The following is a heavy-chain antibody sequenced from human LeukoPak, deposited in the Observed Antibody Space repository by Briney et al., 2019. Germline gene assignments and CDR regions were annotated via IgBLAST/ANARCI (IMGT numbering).Heavy chain of an antibody. Sequence: ASVKVSCKASGYTFTSYAMNWVRQAPGQGLEWMGWINTNTGNPTYAQGFTGRFVFSLDTSVSTAYLQISSLKAEDTAVYYCARDLTKFRPGSYPRAFDYWGQGTLVTVSP. CDR3: ARDLTKFRPGSYPRAFDY. D-gene: IGHD1-26*01. J-gene: IGHJ4*02. CDR1: GYTFTSYA. CDR2: INTNTGNP. V-gene: IGHV7-4-1*02.